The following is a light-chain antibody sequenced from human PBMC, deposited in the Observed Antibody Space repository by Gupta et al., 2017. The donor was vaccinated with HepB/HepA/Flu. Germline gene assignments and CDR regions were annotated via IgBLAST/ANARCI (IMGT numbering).Light chain of an antibody. Sequence: DIQMTQSPSSLSASVGDRVTITCRASQSISSYLNWYQQKPGKAPKLLIYAASSLQSGVPSRFSGSGYGTDFTLTISSRQPEDFATYYCQQSDSNLGWTFGQGTKVEIK. CDR2: AAS. CDR1: QSISSY. V-gene: IGKV1-39*01. CDR3: QQSDSNLGWT. J-gene: IGKJ1*01.